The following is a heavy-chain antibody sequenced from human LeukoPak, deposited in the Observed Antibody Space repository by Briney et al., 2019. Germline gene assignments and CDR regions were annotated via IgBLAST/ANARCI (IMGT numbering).Heavy chain of an antibody. CDR2: VHYNGST. Sequence: PSETLSLTCTVSGGSVRSSSYYWRCIRQPPGKGLEWIGSVHYNGSTCYHPSRGGRVIMSIDKSKNQFSLKLTSMTAADTAMYHCARDRGVPRPSYFDQWGQGTLVTVSS. CDR3: ARDRGVPRPSYFDQ. J-gene: IGHJ4*02. D-gene: IGHD3-10*01. CDR1: GGSVRSSSYY. V-gene: IGHV4-39*07.